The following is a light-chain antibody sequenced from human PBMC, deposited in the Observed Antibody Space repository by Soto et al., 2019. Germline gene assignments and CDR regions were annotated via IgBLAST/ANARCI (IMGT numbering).Light chain of an antibody. CDR1: QSLLHSNGNNY. J-gene: IGKJ5*01. CDR2: LGS. Sequence: EIVMTQSPLALSVTPGESASISCRSSQSLLHSNGNNYFDWYLQKPGQSPQLLIYLGSNRASGVPDRFSGSGSGTDFTLKISGVEAEDVGVYYCMQALHTPLTFGQGTRLEIK. CDR3: MQALHTPLT. V-gene: IGKV2-28*01.